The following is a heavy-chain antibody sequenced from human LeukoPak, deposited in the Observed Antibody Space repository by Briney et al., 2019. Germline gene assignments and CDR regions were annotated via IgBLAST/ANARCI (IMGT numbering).Heavy chain of an antibody. Sequence: SETLSLTCTVSGGSISSGSYYWGWIRQPPGKGLEWIGSIYYSGSTYYNPSLKSRVTISVDTSKNQFSLKLSSVTAADTAVYYCARHDILTGYPFKHWGQGTLVTVSS. J-gene: IGHJ1*01. D-gene: IGHD3-9*01. CDR1: GGSISSGSYY. CDR3: ARHDILTGYPFKH. V-gene: IGHV4-39*01. CDR2: IYYSGST.